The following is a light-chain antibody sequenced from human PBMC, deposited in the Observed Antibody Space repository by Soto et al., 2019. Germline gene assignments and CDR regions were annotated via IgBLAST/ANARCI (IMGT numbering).Light chain of an antibody. CDR2: RNN. Sequence: QSVLTQPPSASGTPGQRVTISCSGSNSNIGKNYVYWYRQLPGTAPKLLIYRNNQRPSGVPDRFSGSKSGTSASLAISGLRSEDEADYYCAAWDDSLSGHELFGGGT. CDR3: AAWDDSLSGHEL. CDR1: NSNIGKNY. J-gene: IGLJ2*01. V-gene: IGLV1-47*01.